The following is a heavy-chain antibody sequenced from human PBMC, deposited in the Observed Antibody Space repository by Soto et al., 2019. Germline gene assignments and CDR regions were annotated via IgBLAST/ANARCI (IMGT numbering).Heavy chain of an antibody. D-gene: IGHD6-13*01. Sequence: SETLSLTCTVSGGSISSYYWSWIRQPPGKGLEWIGYIYYSGSTNYNPSLKSRVTISVDTSKNQFPLKLSSVTAADTAVYYCARGKAAAKDYWGQGTLVTVSS. CDR1: GGSISSYY. J-gene: IGHJ4*02. CDR3: ARGKAAAKDY. CDR2: IYYSGST. V-gene: IGHV4-59*01.